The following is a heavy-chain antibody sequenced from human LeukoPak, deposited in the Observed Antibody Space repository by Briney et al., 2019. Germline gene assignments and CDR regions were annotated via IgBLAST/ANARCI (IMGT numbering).Heavy chain of an antibody. D-gene: IGHD2-8*01. J-gene: IGHJ6*04. CDR1: GYTFTNYY. CDR2: INPSGDST. CDR3: ARDGTTGGYPGWYMAV. Sequence: ASVKVSCKASGYTFTNYYIHWVRQAPGQGLEGMGLINPSGDSTNYARNFQGRVTMTRDMSTSTFYMELGSLRSEDTAVYYCARDGTTGGYPGWYMAVWGKGTTVTVSS. V-gene: IGHV1-46*01.